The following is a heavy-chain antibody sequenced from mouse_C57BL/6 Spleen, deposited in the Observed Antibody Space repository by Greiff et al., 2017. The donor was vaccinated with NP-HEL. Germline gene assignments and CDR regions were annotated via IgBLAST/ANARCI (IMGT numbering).Heavy chain of an antibody. V-gene: IGHV1-55*01. CDR1: GYTFTSYW. CDR2: IYPGSGST. CDR3: ARRGSSPYAMDY. Sequence: QVQLKQPGAELVKPGASVKMSCKASGYTFTSYWITWVKQRPGQGLEWIGDIYPGSGSTNYNEKFKSKATLTVDTSSSTAYMQLSSLTSEDSAVYYCARRGSSPYAMDYWGQGTSVTVSS. J-gene: IGHJ4*01. D-gene: IGHD1-1*01.